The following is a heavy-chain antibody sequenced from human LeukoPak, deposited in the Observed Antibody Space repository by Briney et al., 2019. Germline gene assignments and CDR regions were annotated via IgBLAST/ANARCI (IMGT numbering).Heavy chain of an antibody. J-gene: IGHJ4*02. CDR1: GGSISSYY. V-gene: IGHV4-59*01. CDR3: ARGGQQLVLDY. CDR2: IYYGGST. D-gene: IGHD6-13*01. Sequence: SETLSLTCTVSGGSISSYYWSWIRQPPGKGLEWIGYIYYGGSTNYNPSLKSRVTISVDTSKNQFSLKLSSVTAADTAVYYCARGGQQLVLDYWGQGTLVTVSS.